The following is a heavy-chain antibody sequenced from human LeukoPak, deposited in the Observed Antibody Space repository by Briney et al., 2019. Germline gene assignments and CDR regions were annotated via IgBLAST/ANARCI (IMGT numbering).Heavy chain of an antibody. CDR2: ISGSGGNT. V-gene: IGHV3-23*01. CDR1: GFTFSNYA. CDR3: AKDGGYYDSSDYYFEY. J-gene: IGHJ4*02. Sequence: PGGSLRLSCAASGFTFSNYAMSWVRQAPGKGLEWISAISGSGGNTDYADSVKGRFTISRDNYKNTLYLQMNSLRAEDTAVYYCAKDGGYYDSSDYYFEYWGQGTLVTVSS. D-gene: IGHD3-22*01.